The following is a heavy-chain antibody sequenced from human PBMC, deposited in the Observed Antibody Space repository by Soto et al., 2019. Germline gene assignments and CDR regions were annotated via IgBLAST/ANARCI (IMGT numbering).Heavy chain of an antibody. V-gene: IGHV4-59*08. CDR2: IYNGGTT. CDR3: ARRAVVAVTGSLYNWLDP. J-gene: IGHJ5*02. CDR1: GGSINDYY. Sequence: SETLSLTCTVSGGSINDYYWSWIRQPPGRGLEWIGYIYNGGTTNYNPSLKSRVTISVDTSKNQFSLKLTSVTAADTAVYYCARRAVVAVTGSLYNWLDPWGQGILVTVS. D-gene: IGHD2-21*01.